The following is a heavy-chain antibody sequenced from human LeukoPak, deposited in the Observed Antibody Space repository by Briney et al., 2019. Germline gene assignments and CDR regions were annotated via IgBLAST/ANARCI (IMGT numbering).Heavy chain of an antibody. D-gene: IGHD5-24*01. CDR1: GHPFRNAW. Sequence: GGSLRLSCAASGHPFRNAWVSSVRRAPGKGLEWVRRIKSKTDDGTTDYAAAVTGRFTISRDDSKNTLYLQMNSLKTEDTAVYYCTTDFRDGYPFGPGGRATLVTVSS. CDR3: TTDFRDGYPFGP. CDR2: IKSKTDDGTT. J-gene: IGHJ5*02. V-gene: IGHV3-15*01.